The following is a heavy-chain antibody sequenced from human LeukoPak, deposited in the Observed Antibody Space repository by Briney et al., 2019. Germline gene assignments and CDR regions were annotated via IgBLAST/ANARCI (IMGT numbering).Heavy chain of an antibody. CDR1: GFTFSSYS. V-gene: IGHV3-21*01. D-gene: IGHD6-19*01. CDR3: ARTYSSGWYDQYYYYMEV. Sequence: PGGSLRLSCAASGFTFSSYSMNWVRQAPGKGLGWVSSVRIISSYINYTESGKVRCTISIYNAKNSLYLQMNSLRTEDTAVYYCARTYSSGWYDQYYYYMEVWGKGTTVTVSS. CDR2: VRIISSYI. J-gene: IGHJ6*03.